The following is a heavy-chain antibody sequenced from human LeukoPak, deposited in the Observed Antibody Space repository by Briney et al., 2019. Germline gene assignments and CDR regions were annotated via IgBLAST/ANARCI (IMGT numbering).Heavy chain of an antibody. CDR2: IYYSGST. CDR1: GGSISSYY. CDR3: ARHADYGGNSGFALWFDP. Sequence: TSSETLSLTCTVSGGSISSYYWSWIRQPPGKGLEWIGYIYYSGSTNYNPSLKCRVTISVDTSKNQFSLKLSSVTAADTAVYYCARHADYGGNSGFALWFDPWGQGTLVTVSS. J-gene: IGHJ5*02. V-gene: IGHV4-59*08. D-gene: IGHD4-23*01.